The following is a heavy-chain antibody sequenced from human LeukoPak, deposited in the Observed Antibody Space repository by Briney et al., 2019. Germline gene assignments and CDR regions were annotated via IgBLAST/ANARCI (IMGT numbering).Heavy chain of an antibody. Sequence: PSQTLSLTCTVSGDSISIGDYRWSWIRQSPGKGLEWIGYIYYIGTAYYNPSLRSRLTLSADTSKNQFSLRLTSVTVADSAVYFCARARGDSPRIYYYMDVWGKGTAVTVSS. J-gene: IGHJ6*03. CDR1: GDSISIGDYR. V-gene: IGHV4-30-4*01. CDR2: IYYIGTA. CDR3: ARARGDSPRIYYYMDV. D-gene: IGHD3-10*01.